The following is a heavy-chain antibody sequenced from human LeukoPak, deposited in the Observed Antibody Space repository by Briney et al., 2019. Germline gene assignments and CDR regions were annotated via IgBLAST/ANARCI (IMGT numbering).Heavy chain of an antibody. Sequence: GGSLRLSCAASGFIFSNYEMNWVRQAPGKGLEWVSCISSTSRYIYYADSVKGRFTISRDNAKNSVYLQMNSLRAEDTAVYYCTRAVAADDFSPGYWGQGTLVTVSS. J-gene: IGHJ4*02. CDR1: GFIFSNYE. CDR2: ISSTSRYI. D-gene: IGHD3/OR15-3a*01. V-gene: IGHV3-21*01. CDR3: TRAVAADDFSPGY.